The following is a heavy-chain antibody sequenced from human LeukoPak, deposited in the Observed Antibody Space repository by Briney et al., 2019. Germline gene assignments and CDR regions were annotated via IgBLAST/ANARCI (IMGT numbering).Heavy chain of an antibody. V-gene: IGHV3-21*01. Sequence: GGSLRLSCAASGFTFSSYSMNWVRQAPGKGLEWVSSISSSSSYIYYPDSVKGRFTISRDNAKNSLYLQMNSLRAEDTAVYYCARSGYYYYGMDVWGQGTTVTVSS. CDR1: GFTFSSYS. CDR3: ARSGYYYYGMDV. CDR2: ISSSSSYI. J-gene: IGHJ6*02.